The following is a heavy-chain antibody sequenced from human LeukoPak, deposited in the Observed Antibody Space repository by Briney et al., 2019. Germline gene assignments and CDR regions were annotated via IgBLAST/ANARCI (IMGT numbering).Heavy chain of an antibody. CDR3: AKDWELGS. Sequence: SETLSLTCSVSGAPINSYYWNWIRQPPGKGLEWIGNTYSSGSTNYNPSLKSRVTISLDTSKNQFSLKMSSVTAADTAVYYCAKDWELGSWGQGTLVTVSS. CDR1: GAPINSYY. V-gene: IGHV4-59*01. J-gene: IGHJ5*02. D-gene: IGHD1-26*01. CDR2: TYSSGST.